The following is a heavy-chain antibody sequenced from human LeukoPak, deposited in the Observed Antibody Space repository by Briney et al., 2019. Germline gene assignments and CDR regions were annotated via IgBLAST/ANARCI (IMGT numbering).Heavy chain of an antibody. D-gene: IGHD4-17*01. CDR2: ISAYNGNT. V-gene: IGHV1-18*01. J-gene: IGHJ4*02. Sequence: GASVKVSCKCSGYTFTSYGINGLRQPPGQGLEWTGCISAYNGNTNYAQKLQGRVTMTTDTSTSRAYMELRSLRSDDTAVYYCARGQDYGDYGRPATAIDYWGQGTLVTVSS. CDR1: GYTFTSYG. CDR3: ARGQDYGDYGRPATAIDY.